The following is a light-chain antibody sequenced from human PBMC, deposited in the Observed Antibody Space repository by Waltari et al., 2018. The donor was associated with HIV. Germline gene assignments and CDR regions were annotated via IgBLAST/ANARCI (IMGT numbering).Light chain of an antibody. CDR3: QQYVNSPYT. V-gene: IGKV3-20*01. Sequence: EIVLTQSPGTLSLSQGERATLSCRASQSVSSYLAWYQQKPGQAPRLLIYDASSRAIGIPDRFSGSGSGTDFTLTISRLEPEDFEVYYCQQYVNSPYTFGQGTKLEIK. J-gene: IGKJ2*01. CDR2: DAS. CDR1: QSVSSY.